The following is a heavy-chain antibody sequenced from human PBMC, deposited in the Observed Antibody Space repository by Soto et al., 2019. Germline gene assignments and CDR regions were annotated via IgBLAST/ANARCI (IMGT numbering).Heavy chain of an antibody. Sequence: EVQLLESGGGLVQPGGSLRLSCAASGFTFSSYAMSWVRQAPGKGLEWVSAISGSGGSTYYADSVKGRFTISRDNSKNTLYLQMNSMRAEDTAVYYCAKDLFIXVDYIWGSYPLDYWGQGTLVTVSS. V-gene: IGHV3-23*01. CDR2: ISGSGGST. J-gene: IGHJ4*02. D-gene: IGHD3-16*02. CDR3: AKDLFIXVDYIWGSYPLDY. CDR1: GFTFSSYA.